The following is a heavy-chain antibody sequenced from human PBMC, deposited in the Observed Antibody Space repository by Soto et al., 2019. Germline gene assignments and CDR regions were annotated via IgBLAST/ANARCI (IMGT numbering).Heavy chain of an antibody. Sequence: SGPTLVNPTQTLTLTCTFSGFSLSTSGMCVSWIRQPPGKALEWLALIDWDDDKYYSTSLKTRLTISKDTSKNQVVLTMTNMDPVDTVTYYCARMEGTSCYENWFDPWGQGTLVTVSS. D-gene: IGHD2-2*01. CDR3: ARMEGTSCYENWFDP. CDR2: IDWDDDK. J-gene: IGHJ5*02. CDR1: GFSLSTSGMC. V-gene: IGHV2-70*01.